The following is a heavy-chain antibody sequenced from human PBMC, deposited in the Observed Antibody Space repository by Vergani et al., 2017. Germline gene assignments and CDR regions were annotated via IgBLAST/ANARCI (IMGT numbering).Heavy chain of an antibody. CDR3: TKVSRGYTGYYFDY. V-gene: IGHV3-23*01. Sequence: EVQLLESGGGLVQPGGSLRLSCEASGFSFPGYAMSWVRQAPGKGLEWVSSVSGSSATQYYADSVKGRFIISRDNSKNTLHLQMNSLRADDTAVYYCTKVSRGYTGYYFDYWVQGTLATVSS. CDR1: GFSFPGYA. J-gene: IGHJ4*02. CDR2: VSGSSATQ. D-gene: IGHD5-12*01.